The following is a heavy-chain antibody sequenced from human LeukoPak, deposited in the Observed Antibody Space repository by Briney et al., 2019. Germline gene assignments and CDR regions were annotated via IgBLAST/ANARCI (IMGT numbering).Heavy chain of an antibody. CDR1: GGSISSSSYY. V-gene: IGHV4-39*07. D-gene: IGHD1-7*01. Sequence: PSETLSLTCTVSGGSISSSSYYWGWIRQPPGKGLEWIGSIYYSGSTYYNPSLKSRVTISVDTSKNQFSLKLSSVTAADTAVYYCARGDWNYFLFDYWGQGTLVTVSS. CDR3: ARGDWNYFLFDY. CDR2: IYYSGST. J-gene: IGHJ4*02.